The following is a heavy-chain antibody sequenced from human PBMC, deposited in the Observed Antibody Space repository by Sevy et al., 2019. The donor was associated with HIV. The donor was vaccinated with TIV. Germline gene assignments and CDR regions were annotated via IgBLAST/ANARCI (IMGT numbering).Heavy chain of an antibody. V-gene: IGHV1-69*13. CDR2: IIPIFGTA. Sequence: ASVKVSCKASGGTFSSYAISWVRQAPGQGLEWMGGIIPIFGTANYAQKFLGRVTVTADESTSTAYMELSSLRSEDTAVYYCARGLIATRRGGGYYFDYWGQGTLVTVSS. CDR3: ARGLIATRRGGGYYFDY. CDR1: GGTFSSYA. J-gene: IGHJ4*02. D-gene: IGHD6-6*01.